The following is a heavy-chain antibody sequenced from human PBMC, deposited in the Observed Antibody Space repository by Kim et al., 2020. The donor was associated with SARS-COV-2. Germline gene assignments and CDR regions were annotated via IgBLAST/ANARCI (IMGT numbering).Heavy chain of an antibody. V-gene: IGHV3-49*02. Sequence: EYAASVKGRFTISRDDSKSIAYLQMNSLKTEDTAVYYCTRGQSYGDYGDYWGQGTLVTVSS. D-gene: IGHD4-17*01. J-gene: IGHJ4*02. CDR3: TRGQSYGDYGDY.